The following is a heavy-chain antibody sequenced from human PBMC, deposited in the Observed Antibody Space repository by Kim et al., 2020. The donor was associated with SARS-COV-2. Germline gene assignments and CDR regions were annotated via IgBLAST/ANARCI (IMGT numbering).Heavy chain of an antibody. CDR3: GDSTGAGSHFTY. D-gene: IGHD3-10*01. J-gene: IGHJ4*02. Sequence: YYADSGKGRFPISRDNYENMLYLQLNSLSAEDTAIYYCGDSTGAGSHFTYWGPGTLVTVSS. V-gene: IGHV3-23*05.